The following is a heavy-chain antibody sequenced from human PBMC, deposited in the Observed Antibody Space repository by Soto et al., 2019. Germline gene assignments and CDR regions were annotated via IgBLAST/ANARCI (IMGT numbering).Heavy chain of an antibody. Sequence: PGGSLRLSCAASGFTVSSNYMSWVRQAPVKGLEWVSVIYSGGSTYYADSVKGRFTISRDNSKNTLYLQMNSLRAEDTAVYYCARVHCSSTSCYGGDYFDYWGEGTLVTISS. CDR3: ARVHCSSTSCYGGDYFDY. CDR2: IYSGGST. J-gene: IGHJ4*02. D-gene: IGHD2-2*01. CDR1: GFTVSSNY. V-gene: IGHV3-66*01.